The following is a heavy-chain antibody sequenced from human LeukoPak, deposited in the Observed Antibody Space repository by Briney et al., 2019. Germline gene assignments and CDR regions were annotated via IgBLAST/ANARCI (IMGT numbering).Heavy chain of an antibody. CDR3: ARRNKPKYYYDGSRAFDI. Sequence: SETLSLTCTVSGGSISSSSYYWGWIRQPPGKGLKWIGSIYYSGSTYYNPSLKSRVTISVDTSKNQFSLKLSSVTAADTAVYYCARRNKPKYYYDGSRAFDIWGQGTMVTVSS. CDR2: IYYSGST. D-gene: IGHD3-22*01. J-gene: IGHJ3*02. CDR1: GGSISSSSYY. V-gene: IGHV4-39*01.